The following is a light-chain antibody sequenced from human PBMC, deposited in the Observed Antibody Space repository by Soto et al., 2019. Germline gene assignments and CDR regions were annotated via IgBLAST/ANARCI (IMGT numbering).Light chain of an antibody. CDR1: ISDVGGFEY. Sequence: SLLSPLASVSGSPGQSISISCTGTISDVGGFEYVSWYQHQPGKAPKLIIYDVTKRPSGVSNRFSGYKSGNTASLTISGIQAEDEGDYYCGSITRSSTSVFGTGTKVTVL. CDR3: GSITRSSTSV. CDR2: DVT. V-gene: IGLV2-14*01. J-gene: IGLJ1*01.